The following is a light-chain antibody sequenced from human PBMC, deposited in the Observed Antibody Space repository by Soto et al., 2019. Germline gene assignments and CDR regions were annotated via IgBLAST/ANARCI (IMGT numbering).Light chain of an antibody. CDR2: KAS. CDR3: QQRNVWPPIT. CDR1: QSISSW. V-gene: IGKV1-5*03. J-gene: IGKJ5*01. Sequence: DIQMTQSPSSLSASVGDRVTITFRASQSISSWLAWYQQKPGKAPKLLIYKASSLESGVPSRFSGSGSGTEFTLTINNLEPEDFAVYYCQQRNVWPPITFGQGTRLEI.